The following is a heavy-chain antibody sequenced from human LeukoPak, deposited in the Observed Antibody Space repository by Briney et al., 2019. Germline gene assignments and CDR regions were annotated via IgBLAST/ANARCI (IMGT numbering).Heavy chain of an antibody. CDR3: ARDRNWLRDFDY. D-gene: IGHD5-12*01. V-gene: IGHV3-30-3*01. CDR2: ISYDGSNE. Sequence: PGRSLRLSCAASKFSFSDYAMHWVRQAPGKGLEWVAIISYDGSNEHYADSVKGRFTISRDNSKNTLYLQMNSLGGEDTAVYYCARDRNWLRDFDYWGQGTLVTVSS. J-gene: IGHJ4*02. CDR1: KFSFSDYA.